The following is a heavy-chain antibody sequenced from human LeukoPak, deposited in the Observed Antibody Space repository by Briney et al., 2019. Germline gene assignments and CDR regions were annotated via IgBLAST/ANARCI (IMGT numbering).Heavy chain of an antibody. CDR1: GYTFTGYG. V-gene: IGHV1-18*01. D-gene: IGHD3-22*01. CDR3: ARGVYYYDSSGYYYGDAFDI. J-gene: IGHJ3*02. CDR2: ISAYNGNT. Sequence: PGASVNVSCTASGYTFTGYGISWVRQAPGQGLEWMGWISAYNGNTNYAQKLQGRVTMTTDTSTSTAYMELRSLRSDDTAVYYCARGVYYYDSSGYYYGDAFDIWGQGTMVTVSS.